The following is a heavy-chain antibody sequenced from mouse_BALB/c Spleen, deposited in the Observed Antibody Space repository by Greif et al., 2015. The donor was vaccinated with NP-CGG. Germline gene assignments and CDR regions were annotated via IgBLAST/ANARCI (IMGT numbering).Heavy chain of an antibody. D-gene: IGHD1-1*01. Sequence: EVQGVESGGGLVKPGGSLKLSCAASGFTFSDYYMYWVRQTPEKRLEWVATISDGGSYTYYPDSVKGRFTISRDNAKNNLYLQMSSLKSEDTAMYYCAREGDYGSSSFAYWGQGTLVTVSA. CDR1: GFTFSDYY. CDR3: AREGDYGSSSFAY. V-gene: IGHV5-4*02. J-gene: IGHJ3*01. CDR2: ISDGGSYT.